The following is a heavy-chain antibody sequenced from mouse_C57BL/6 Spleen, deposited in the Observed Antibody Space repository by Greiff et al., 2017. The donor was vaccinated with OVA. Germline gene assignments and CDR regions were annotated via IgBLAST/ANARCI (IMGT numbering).Heavy chain of an antibody. Sequence: QVQLQQPGAELVRPGSSVKLSCKASGYTFTSYWMDWVKQRPGQGLEWIGNIYPSDSETHYNQKFKDKATLTVDKSSSTAYMQLSSLTSEDSAVYDCEREGGSSGYGYFDVWGTGTTVTVSS. CDR2: IYPSDSET. CDR3: EREGGSSGYGYFDV. CDR1: GYTFTSYW. J-gene: IGHJ1*03. D-gene: IGHD3-2*02. V-gene: IGHV1-61*01.